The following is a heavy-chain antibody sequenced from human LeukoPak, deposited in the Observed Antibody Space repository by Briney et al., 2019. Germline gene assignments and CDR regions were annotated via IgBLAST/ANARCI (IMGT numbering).Heavy chain of an antibody. D-gene: IGHD6-19*01. V-gene: IGHV3-23*01. CDR2: ISGSGGST. Sequence: PGGSLRLSCAASGFTFSSYGMSWVRQAPGKGLEWVSAISGSGGSTYYADSVKCRFTISRDNSKNTLYLQMNSLRAEDTAVYYCAKPLPRSGWYKPYYFDYWGQGTLVTVSS. J-gene: IGHJ4*02. CDR3: AKPLPRSGWYKPYYFDY. CDR1: GFTFSSYG.